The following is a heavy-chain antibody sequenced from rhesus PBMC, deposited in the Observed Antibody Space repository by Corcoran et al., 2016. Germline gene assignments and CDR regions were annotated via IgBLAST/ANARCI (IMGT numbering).Heavy chain of an antibody. J-gene: IGHJ4*01. CDR1: GFTFSSYD. Sequence: EVQLVESGGGLVQPGGSLRLSCAASGFTFSSYDMSWVRQTLGKGLEWLSSISYTGKTIYIADSVKGRFTISRDNAKNSLSLQMNRLKTEDTAVYYCTRELDSGYWYYWGQGVLVTVSS. CDR2: ISYTGKTI. V-gene: IGHV3S4*01. CDR3: TRELDSGYWYY. D-gene: IGHD1-44*01.